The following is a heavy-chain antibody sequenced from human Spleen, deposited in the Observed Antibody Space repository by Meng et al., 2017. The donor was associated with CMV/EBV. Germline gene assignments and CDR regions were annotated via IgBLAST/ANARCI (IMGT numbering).Heavy chain of an antibody. CDR2: IRYDGSNK. CDR1: GFTFDDYA. Sequence: GESLKISCTASGFTFDDYAMHWVRQGPGKGLEWVAFIRYDGSNKYYADSVKGRFTISRDNSKNTLYLQMNSLRAEDTAVYYCAKDGRYQLLYIGRGLPDYWGQGTLVTVSS. J-gene: IGHJ4*02. D-gene: IGHD2-2*02. CDR3: AKDGRYQLLYIGRGLPDY. V-gene: IGHV3-30*02.